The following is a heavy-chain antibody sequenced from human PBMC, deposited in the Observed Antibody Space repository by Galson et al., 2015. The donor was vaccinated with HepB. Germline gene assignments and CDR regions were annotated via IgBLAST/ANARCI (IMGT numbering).Heavy chain of an antibody. Sequence: SLRLSCAASGFTFSSYGMHWVRQAPGKGLEWVAVISYDGSNKYYADSVKGRFTISRDSSKNTLYLQMNSLRAEDTAVYYCAKAGILVGATDFDYWGQGTLVTVSS. CDR3: AKAGILVGATDFDY. J-gene: IGHJ4*02. V-gene: IGHV3-30*18. CDR1: GFTFSSYG. D-gene: IGHD1-26*01. CDR2: ISYDGSNK.